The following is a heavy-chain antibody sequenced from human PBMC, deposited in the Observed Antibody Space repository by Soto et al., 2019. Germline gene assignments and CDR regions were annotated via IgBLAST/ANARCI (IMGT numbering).Heavy chain of an antibody. V-gene: IGHV3-7*01. CDR1: GFTFSSYW. J-gene: IGHJ6*02. CDR3: ARDPSVVVVAATPYYYYGMDV. D-gene: IGHD2-15*01. Sequence: EVQLVESGGSLVQPGGSLRLSCAASGFTFSSYWMSWVRQAPGKGLEWVANIKQDGSEKYYVDSVKGRFTISRDNAKNSLYLQMNSLRAEDTAVYYCARDPSVVVVAATPYYYYGMDVWGQGTTVTVSS. CDR2: IKQDGSEK.